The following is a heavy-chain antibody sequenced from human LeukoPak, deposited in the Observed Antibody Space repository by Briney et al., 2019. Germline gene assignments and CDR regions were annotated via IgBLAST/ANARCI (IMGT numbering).Heavy chain of an antibody. CDR1: GFSFDDYG. J-gene: IGHJ3*02. V-gene: IGHV3-20*04. Sequence: GGSLRLSCEASGFSFDDYGMSWVRQSTGKGLEWVSAITNWNGGSTGYADSVRGRFTISRDNAKNSLYLQMNSLRAEDTAVYYCARVKTTVTTRDAFDIWGQGTMVTVSS. CDR3: ARVKTTVTTRDAFDI. CDR2: ITNWNGGST. D-gene: IGHD4-17*01.